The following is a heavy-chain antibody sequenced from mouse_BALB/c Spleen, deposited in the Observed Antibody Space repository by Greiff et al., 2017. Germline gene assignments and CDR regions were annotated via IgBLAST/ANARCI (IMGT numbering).Heavy chain of an antibody. CDR1: GFSLTDYG. CDR2: IWGGGST. D-gene: IGHD1-1*01. V-gene: IGHV2-6-5*01. J-gene: IGHJ3*01. CDR3: AKHESHYYGSSPFAY. Sequence: VQLQQSGPGLVAPSQSLSITCTVSGFSLTDYGVSWIRQPPGKGLEWLGVIWGGGSTYYNSALKSRLSISKDNSKSQVFLKMNSLQTDDTAMYYCAKHESHYYGSSPFAYWGQGTLVTVSA.